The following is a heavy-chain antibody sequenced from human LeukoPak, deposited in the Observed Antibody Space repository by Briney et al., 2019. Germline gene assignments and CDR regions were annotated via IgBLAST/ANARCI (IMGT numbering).Heavy chain of an antibody. V-gene: IGHV3-53*01. CDR1: GFNVSSDY. CDR3: ARAVAYYRFDS. J-gene: IGHJ4*02. Sequence: GGSLRLSCAASGFNVSSDYMNWVRQSPGKGLEWVSVIYTVGSTYYADSVKGRFTISRDISKNTVYPQMNSLTAEDTAVYYCARAVAYYRFDSWGQGTLVTISS. D-gene: IGHD3-22*01. CDR2: IYTVGST.